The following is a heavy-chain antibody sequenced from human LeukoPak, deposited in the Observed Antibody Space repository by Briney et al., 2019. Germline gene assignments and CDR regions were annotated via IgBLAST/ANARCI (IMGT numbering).Heavy chain of an antibody. Sequence: SETLSLTCTVSGDSISSYYWSWIRQPAGKGLEWIGRIYTTGSTNYNPSLKSRVTMSVDTSKNHFSLKLSSVTAADTAVYYCARGIAAAAKQRGFDLWGQGSLVTVSS. CDR1: GDSISSYY. CDR2: IYTTGST. J-gene: IGHJ4*02. D-gene: IGHD6-13*01. V-gene: IGHV4-4*07. CDR3: ARGIAAAAKQRGFDL.